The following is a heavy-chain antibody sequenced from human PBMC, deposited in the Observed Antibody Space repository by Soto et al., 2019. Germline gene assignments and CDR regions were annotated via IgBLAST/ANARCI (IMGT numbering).Heavy chain of an antibody. CDR2: ISSSSSYI. V-gene: IGHV3-21*01. Sequence: GGSLRLSCAASGFTFSSYSMNWVRQAPGKGLEWVSSISSSSSYIYYADSVKGRFTISRDNAKNSLYLQMNSLRAEDTAVYYCARRIAITVTTAYDACDIWGQGTMVTVSS. D-gene: IGHD4-17*01. J-gene: IGHJ3*02. CDR3: ARRIAITVTTAYDACDI. CDR1: GFTFSSYS.